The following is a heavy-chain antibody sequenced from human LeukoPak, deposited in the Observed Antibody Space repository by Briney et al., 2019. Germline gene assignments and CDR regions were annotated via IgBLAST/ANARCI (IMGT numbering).Heavy chain of an antibody. D-gene: IGHD6-19*01. J-gene: IGHJ6*02. CDR1: GGSISSYH. CDR3: ARSHPSGRRYYYYGMDV. V-gene: IGHV4-59*01. Sequence: PSETLSLTCTVSGGSISSYHWSWIRQPPGKGLEWIGYIYYSGSTNYNPSLKSRVTISVDTSKNQFSLKLSSVTAADTAVYYCARSHPSGRRYYYYGMDVWGQGTTVTVSS. CDR2: IYYSGST.